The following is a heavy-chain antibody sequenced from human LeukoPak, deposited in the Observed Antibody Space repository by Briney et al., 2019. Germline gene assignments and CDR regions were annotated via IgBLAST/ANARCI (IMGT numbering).Heavy chain of an antibody. CDR3: VLVSAATDAFDV. Sequence: SQTLSLTCAISGDSVSSNSAAWNWIRQSPSRGLEWLGRTYYRSKWYNDYAVSVKSRITINPDTSKNQFSPQLNSLTPEDTAVYYCVLVSAATDAFDVWGQGTMVTVSS. CDR1: GDSVSSNSAA. J-gene: IGHJ3*01. CDR2: TYYRSKWYN. D-gene: IGHD2-15*01. V-gene: IGHV6-1*01.